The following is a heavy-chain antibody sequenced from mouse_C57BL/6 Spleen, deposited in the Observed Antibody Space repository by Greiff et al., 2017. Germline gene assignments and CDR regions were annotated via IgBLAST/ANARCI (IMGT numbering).Heavy chain of an antibody. CDR1: GYTFTGYY. Sequence: QVQLQQSGAELVRPGASVKLSCKASGYTFTGYYINWVKQRPGQGLEWIGRIYPRSGNTYYNEKFKGKATLTAEKSSSTSYMQLRSLTSEYSAVYFSARNDYDFPYYLDYWGQGTTLTVSS. V-gene: IGHV1-76*01. J-gene: IGHJ2*01. D-gene: IGHD2-4*01. CDR2: IYPRSGNT. CDR3: ARNDYDFPYYLDY.